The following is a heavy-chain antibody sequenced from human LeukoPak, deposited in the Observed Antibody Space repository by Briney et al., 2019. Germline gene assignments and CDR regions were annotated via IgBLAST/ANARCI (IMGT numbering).Heavy chain of an antibody. Sequence: GGSLTLSCAASGFTYSSYAMSWVRQAPGKGLEWVSGISGSGTSTYYADSVKGRFTTSRDSSKNTVFLQMNILRAEDTAIYYCAKSLDRKSWFVFRHWGQGTLVTVSS. J-gene: IGHJ1*01. V-gene: IGHV3-23*01. CDR3: AKSLDRKSWFVFRH. CDR2: ISGSGTST. D-gene: IGHD3-10*01. CDR1: GFTYSSYA.